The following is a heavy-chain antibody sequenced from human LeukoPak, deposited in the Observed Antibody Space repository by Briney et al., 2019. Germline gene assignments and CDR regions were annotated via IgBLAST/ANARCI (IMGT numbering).Heavy chain of an antibody. CDR1: GGSISDNY. V-gene: IGHV4-59*08. D-gene: IGHD2-15*01. CDR3: ARHPFATPFDY. Sequence: SETLSPTCTVSGGSISDNYWSWIRQPPGKGLEWIGYAYYSGHTNYNSSLKSRVTMSLDTSKSQFSLRLSSVTAADTAVYFCARHPFATPFDYWGPGTLVTVSS. J-gene: IGHJ4*02. CDR2: AYYSGHT.